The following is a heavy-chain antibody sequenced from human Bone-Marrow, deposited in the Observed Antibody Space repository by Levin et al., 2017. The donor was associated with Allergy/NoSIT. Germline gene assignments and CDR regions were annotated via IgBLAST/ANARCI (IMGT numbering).Heavy chain of an antibody. D-gene: IGHD2-2*01. CDR1: GFTFSSYE. V-gene: IGHV3-48*03. Sequence: GESLKISCAASGFTFSSYEMNWVRQAPGKGLEWVSYISSSGSTIYYADSVKGRFTISRDNAKNSLYLQMNSLRAEDTAVYYCARVWLVPAAMSYYYYGMDVWGQGTTVTVSS. J-gene: IGHJ6*02. CDR2: ISSSGSTI. CDR3: ARVWLVPAAMSYYYYGMDV.